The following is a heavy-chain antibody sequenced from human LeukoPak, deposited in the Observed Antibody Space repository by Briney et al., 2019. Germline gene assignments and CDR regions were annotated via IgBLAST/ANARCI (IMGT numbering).Heavy chain of an antibody. CDR3: AREWERLFDY. CDR2: IIPIFGTA. CDR1: GGTLSSYA. V-gene: IGHV1-69*13. Sequence: EASVKVSCKASGGTLSSYAITWVRQAPGQGLEWMGGIIPIFGTANYAQKFQGRVTITADESTSTAYMILSSLRSEDTAVYYCAREWERLFDYWGQGTLVTVSS. J-gene: IGHJ4*02. D-gene: IGHD1-26*01.